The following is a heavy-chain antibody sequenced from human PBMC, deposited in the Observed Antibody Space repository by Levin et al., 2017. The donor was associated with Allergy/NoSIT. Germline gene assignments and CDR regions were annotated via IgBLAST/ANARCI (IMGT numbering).Heavy chain of an antibody. V-gene: IGHV4-34*01. CDR3: ARMHFWSGILDY. CDR1: GGSFSGYY. CDR2: INHSGST. Sequence: KASETLSLTCAVYGGSFSGYYWSWIRQPPGKGLEWIGEINHSGSTNYNPSLKSRVTISVDTSKNQFSLKLSSVTAADTAVYYCARMHFWSGILDYWGQGTLVTVSS. D-gene: IGHD3-3*02. J-gene: IGHJ4*02.